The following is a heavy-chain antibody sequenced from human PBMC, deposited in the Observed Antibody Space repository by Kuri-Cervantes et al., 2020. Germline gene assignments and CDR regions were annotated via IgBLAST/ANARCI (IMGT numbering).Heavy chain of an antibody. CDR1: GGSFSGYY. D-gene: IGHD6-13*01. J-gene: IGHJ6*03. V-gene: IGHV4-34*01. CDR2: INHSGST. CDR3: ARVGVAAAGADYYYMDV. Sequence: SETLSLTCAVYGGSFSGYYWSWILQPPGKGLEWIGEINHSGSTNYNPSLKSRVTISVDTSKNQFSLKLSSVTAADTAVYYCARVGVAAAGADYYYMDVWGKGTTVTVSS.